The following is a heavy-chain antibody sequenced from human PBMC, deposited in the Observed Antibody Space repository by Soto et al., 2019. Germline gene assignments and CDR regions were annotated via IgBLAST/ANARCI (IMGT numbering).Heavy chain of an antibody. CDR2: ISTTGNT. J-gene: IGHJ4*02. CDR3: EGESGENWSYEAY. Sequence: SETLSLTCTVSGDTITSFSWNWIRQSAGKGLEWIGRISTTGNTHYNPSLESRVTMSLDTSKNQFSPKLTSVTAADTAVYYCEGESGENWSYEAYWGQRTLVTVSS. D-gene: IGHD1-7*01. CDR1: GDTITSFS. V-gene: IGHV4-4*07.